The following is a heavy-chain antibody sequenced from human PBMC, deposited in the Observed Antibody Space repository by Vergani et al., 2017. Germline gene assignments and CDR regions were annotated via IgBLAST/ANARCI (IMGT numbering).Heavy chain of an antibody. CDR3: ARHVTQDYYNDSDYFDY. Sequence: QLQLQQSGPGLVKPSETLFLTCTVSADSISSGSYYWGWIRQPPGKSLEWIGSIYYSGLTYYNPSLKSRVAISVDTSKNQFSLKLYSLTAADTAIYYCARHVTQDYYNDSDYFDYWGLGTLVTVSS. D-gene: IGHD3-22*01. CDR2: IYYSGLT. J-gene: IGHJ4*02. CDR1: ADSISSGSYY. V-gene: IGHV4-39*01.